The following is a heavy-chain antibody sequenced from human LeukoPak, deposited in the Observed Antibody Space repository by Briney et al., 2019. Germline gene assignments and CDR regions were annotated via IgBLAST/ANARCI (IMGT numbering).Heavy chain of an antibody. V-gene: IGHV3-23*01. Sequence: GGSLRLSCAASGFTFSSYAISWVRQAPGKGLEWVSAISGSGGSTYYADSVKGRFTISRDNSKNTLYLQMSSLRAEDTAVYYCAKDTHIVVVTASTFDYWGQGTLVTVSS. CDR3: AKDTHIVVVTASTFDY. CDR2: ISGSGGST. D-gene: IGHD2-21*02. J-gene: IGHJ4*02. CDR1: GFTFSSYA.